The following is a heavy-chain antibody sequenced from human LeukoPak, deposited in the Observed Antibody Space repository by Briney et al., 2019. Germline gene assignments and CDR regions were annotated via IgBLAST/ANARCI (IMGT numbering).Heavy chain of an antibody. Sequence: PSGTLSLTCTVSGGSISSYYWSWIRQPPGKGLEWIWYIFYSGSTHYNPSLKSRVTISVDTSKNQFSLKLSSVTAADTAVYYCARDGAQQLKGAFDIWGQGTMVTVSS. V-gene: IGHV4-59*01. CDR2: IFYSGST. CDR1: GGSISSYY. CDR3: ARDGAQQLKGAFDI. D-gene: IGHD6-13*01. J-gene: IGHJ3*02.